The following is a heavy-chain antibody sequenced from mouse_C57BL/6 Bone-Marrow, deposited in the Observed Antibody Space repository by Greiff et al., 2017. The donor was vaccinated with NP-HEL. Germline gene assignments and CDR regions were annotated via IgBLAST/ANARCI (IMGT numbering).Heavy chain of an antibody. Sequence: QVQLQQSGAELVRPGASVTLSCKASGYTFTDYEMNWVKQTPVHGLEWIGAFDPETGGTAYNQKFKGKAILTADKSSSTAYMELRSLTSEDSAVYYCTMRWLLFFFAYWGQGTLVTVSA. CDR2: FDPETGGT. D-gene: IGHD2-3*01. J-gene: IGHJ3*01. CDR1: GYTFTDYE. CDR3: TMRWLLFFFAY. V-gene: IGHV1-15*01.